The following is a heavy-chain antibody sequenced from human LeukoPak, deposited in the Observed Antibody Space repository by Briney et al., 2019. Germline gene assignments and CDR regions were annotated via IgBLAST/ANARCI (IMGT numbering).Heavy chain of an antibody. CDR1: GFTFSSYW. CDR2: IKQDGSEK. Sequence: GGSLRLSCAASGFTFSSYWMSWVRQAPGKGLEWVANIKQDGSEKCYVDSVKGRFTISRDNAKNSLYLQMNRLRAEDTAVYYCAREGYDSSGYYPTDYWRQGTLVTVSS. J-gene: IGHJ4*02. D-gene: IGHD3-22*01. V-gene: IGHV3-7*01. CDR3: AREGYDSSGYYPTDY.